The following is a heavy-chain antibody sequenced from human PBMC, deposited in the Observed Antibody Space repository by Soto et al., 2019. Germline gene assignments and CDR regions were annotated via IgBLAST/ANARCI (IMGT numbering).Heavy chain of an antibody. J-gene: IGHJ4*02. Sequence: SQTLSLTCTVAGGCISSYYWSWIRQPPGKGLEWIGYIYYSGSTNYNPSLKSRVTISVDTSKNQFSLKLSSVTAADTAVYYCARQVAAHYYFDYWGQGTRVTGSS. D-gene: IGHD6-25*01. CDR3: ARQVAAHYYFDY. V-gene: IGHV4-59*01. CDR2: IYYSGST. CDR1: GGCISSYY.